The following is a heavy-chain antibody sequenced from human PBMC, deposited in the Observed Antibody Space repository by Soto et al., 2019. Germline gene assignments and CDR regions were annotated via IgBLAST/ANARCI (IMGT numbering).Heavy chain of an antibody. D-gene: IGHD6-6*01. J-gene: IGHJ4*02. CDR1: GYTFTIHD. Sequence: GASVKVSCKASGYTFTIHDIHWVRQAPGQGLEWMAGLNPHSGKAAYAQRFQGRLTMTGNASTSTAYMVLSGLRSEDTAMYYCARVSSIAARRSYDSWGQGTLVTVSS. CDR2: LNPHSGKA. V-gene: IGHV1-8*01. CDR3: ARVSSIAARRSYDS.